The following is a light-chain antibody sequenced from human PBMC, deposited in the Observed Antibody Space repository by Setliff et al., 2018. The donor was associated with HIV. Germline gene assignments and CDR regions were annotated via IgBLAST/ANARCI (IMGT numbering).Light chain of an antibody. CDR2: QDR. J-gene: IGLJ1*01. Sequence: SYELPQPPSVSVSPGQTASIICSGDNLGDKYVCWYQQKPGQSPVLVMYQDRKRPSGIPERFSASNSGNTATLTISGTQTTDEADYFCQAWDSSIGGVFGSGTKGTVL. V-gene: IGLV3-1*01. CDR3: QAWDSSIGGV. CDR1: NLGDKY.